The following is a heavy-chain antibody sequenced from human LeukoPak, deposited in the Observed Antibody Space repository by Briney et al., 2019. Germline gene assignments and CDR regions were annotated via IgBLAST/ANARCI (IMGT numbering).Heavy chain of an antibody. V-gene: IGHV3-9*01. CDR1: GFTFDDYA. CDR3: AKGGVPAASENWFGP. Sequence: GRSLRLSCAASGFTFDDYAMHWVRQAPEKGLEWVSGISWNSGSIGYADSVKGRFTISRDNAKNSLYLQMNSLRAEDTALYYCAKGGVPAASENWFGPWGQGTLVTVSS. J-gene: IGHJ5*02. CDR2: ISWNSGSI. D-gene: IGHD2-2*01.